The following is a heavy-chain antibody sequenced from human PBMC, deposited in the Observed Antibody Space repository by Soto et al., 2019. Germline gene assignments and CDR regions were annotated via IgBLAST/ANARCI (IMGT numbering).Heavy chain of an antibody. CDR2: IYYSGST. CDR1: GGSISSSSYY. V-gene: IGHV4-39*01. D-gene: IGHD2-2*01. CDR3: ARILYCSSTSCLRRGYYYYGMDV. J-gene: IGHJ6*02. Sequence: SETLSLTCTVSGGSISSSSYYWGWIRQPPGKGLEWTGSIYYSGSTYYNPSLKSRVTISVDTSKNQFSLKLSSVTAADTAVYYCARILYCSSTSCLRRGYYYYGMDVWGQGTTVTVSS.